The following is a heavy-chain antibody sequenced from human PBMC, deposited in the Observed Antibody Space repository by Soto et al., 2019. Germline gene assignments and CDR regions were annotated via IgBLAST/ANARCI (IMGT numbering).Heavy chain of an antibody. V-gene: IGHV4-39*07. J-gene: IGHJ5*02. CDR2: VYYSGST. D-gene: IGHD3-10*01. CDR3: AREGGVLLWFGVNTCSDP. Sequence: SETLSLTCTVSGDSIRSTSYYWGWIRQPPGKGLEWIGNVYYSGSTNYNPSLKSRVTISVDTSKNQFSLKLSSVTAPDTSVYSWAREGGVLLWFGVNTCSDPWGQETLVTVSS. CDR1: GDSIRSTSYY.